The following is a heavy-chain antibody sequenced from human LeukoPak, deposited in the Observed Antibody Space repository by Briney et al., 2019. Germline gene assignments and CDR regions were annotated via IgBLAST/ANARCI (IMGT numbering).Heavy chain of an antibody. Sequence: PSETLSLTCAVYGGSFSGYYWSWICQPPGKGLEWIGEINHSGSTNYNPSLKSRVTISVDTSKNQFSLKLSSVTAADTAVYYCARSRKDIVVVPAARDWFDPWGQGTLVTVSS. D-gene: IGHD2-2*01. CDR1: GGSFSGYY. CDR3: ARSRKDIVVVPAARDWFDP. J-gene: IGHJ5*02. V-gene: IGHV4-34*01. CDR2: INHSGST.